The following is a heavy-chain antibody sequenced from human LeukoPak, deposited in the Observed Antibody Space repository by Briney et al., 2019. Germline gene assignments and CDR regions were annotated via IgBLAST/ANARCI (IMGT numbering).Heavy chain of an antibody. CDR2: IYYSGST. CDR1: GGSISSGGYY. V-gene: IGHV4-31*03. CDR3: AREISGLGYCSGGSCYVNQLDY. D-gene: IGHD2-15*01. J-gene: IGHJ4*02. Sequence: SETLSLTCTVSGGSISSGGYYWSWIRQHPGKGLEWIGYIYYSGSTYYNPSLKSRVTISVDTSKNQFSLKLSSVTAADTAVYYCAREISGLGYCSGGSCYVNQLDYWGQGTLVTVSS.